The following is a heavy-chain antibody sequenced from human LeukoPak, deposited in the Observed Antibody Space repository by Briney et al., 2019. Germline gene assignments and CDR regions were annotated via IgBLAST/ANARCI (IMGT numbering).Heavy chain of an antibody. CDR1: GGSISSYY. Sequence: SETLSLTCTVSGGSISSYYWSWIRQPPGKGLEWIGYIYYSGSTNYNPSLKSRVTISVDMSKNQFSLKLSSVTAADTAVYYCARGWEMDSSSWYMFDYWGQGTLVTVSS. V-gene: IGHV4-59*08. CDR2: IYYSGST. CDR3: ARGWEMDSSSWYMFDY. J-gene: IGHJ4*02. D-gene: IGHD6-13*01.